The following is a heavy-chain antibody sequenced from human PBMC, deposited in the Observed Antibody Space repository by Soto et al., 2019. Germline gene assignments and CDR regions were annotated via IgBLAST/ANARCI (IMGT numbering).Heavy chain of an antibody. CDR3: ARQIYVSDTGRNFQYHLAF. V-gene: IGHV5-10-1*01. CDR1: GYSFAGYW. Sequence: GESLKISWNGSGYSFAGYWISWVRQNPGKGLEWMGRIDPSDSQTYYSPSFRGHVTISATKSITTVFLQWSSLRASDTAMYYSARQIYVSDTGRNFQYHLAFRGQGTPVTGSS. CDR2: IDPSDSQT. D-gene: IGHD5-18*01. J-gene: IGHJ4*01.